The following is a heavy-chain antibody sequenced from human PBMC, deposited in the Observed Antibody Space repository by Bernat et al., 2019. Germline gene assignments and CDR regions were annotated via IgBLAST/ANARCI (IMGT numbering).Heavy chain of an antibody. Sequence: QVQLVQSGAEVKKPGASVKVSCKASGYTFTSYGISWVRQAPGQGLEWMGWISAYNGNTNYAQKLQGRVTMTTDTSTSTAYMELRSLRSDDTAVYYCAREAGGVVSSGYNAFYIRGQGTMVTVSS. J-gene: IGHJ3*02. V-gene: IGHV1-18*01. CDR2: ISAYNGNT. D-gene: IGHD3-22*01. CDR3: AREAGGVVSSGYNAFYI. CDR1: GYTFTSYG.